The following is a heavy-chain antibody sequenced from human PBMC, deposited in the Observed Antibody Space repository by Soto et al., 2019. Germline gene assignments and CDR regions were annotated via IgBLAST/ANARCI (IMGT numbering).Heavy chain of an antibody. V-gene: IGHV3-21*01. J-gene: IGHJ6*02. CDR1: GFTFSGDA. CDR2: ISTTSTYI. Sequence: EVQLVESGGGLVKPGGSLRLSCAASGFTFSGDAMNWVRQSPGKGLEWVSSISTTSTYIYYADSVKGRFTISRDNANNSLQLQMNALIDEDTAVYYCARDYVMDVWGQGTTVTVSS. D-gene: IGHD3-10*02. CDR3: ARDYVMDV.